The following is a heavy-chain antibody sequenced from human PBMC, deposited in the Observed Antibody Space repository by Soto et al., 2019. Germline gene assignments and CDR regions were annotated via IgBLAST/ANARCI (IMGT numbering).Heavy chain of an antibody. D-gene: IGHD1-7*01. V-gene: IGHV3-33*01. Sequence: ESGGGVAQPGTSLRLSCAASGFTFSTCVMHWVRQAPGKGLEWVAGIWYDGSNKYYAESVKGRITISRDNSKNMLYLQMNSLRAEDTAVYYCGGGTTNFQHWGQGTLVSVPS. CDR2: IWYDGSNK. CDR1: GFTFSTCV. CDR3: GGGTTNFQH. J-gene: IGHJ1*01.